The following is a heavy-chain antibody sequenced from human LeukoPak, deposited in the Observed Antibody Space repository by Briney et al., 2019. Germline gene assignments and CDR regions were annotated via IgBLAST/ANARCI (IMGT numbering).Heavy chain of an antibody. Sequence: GGSLRLSCAASGFTFSTYWMGWVRQAPGKGLEWVANIKQDGSEKYYVDSVKGRFTISRDNAKNSLYLQMNTLRPEDTAVYYCAKDMGYTFGHAFDYWGQGTLVTVSS. D-gene: IGHD5-18*01. CDR3: AKDMGYTFGHAFDY. CDR2: IKQDGSEK. CDR1: GFTFSTYW. J-gene: IGHJ4*02. V-gene: IGHV3-7*01.